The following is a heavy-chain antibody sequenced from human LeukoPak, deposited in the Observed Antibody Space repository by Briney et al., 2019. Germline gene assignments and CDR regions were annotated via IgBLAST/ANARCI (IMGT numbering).Heavy chain of an antibody. V-gene: IGHV4-34*01. J-gene: IGHJ5*02. Sequence: SETLSLTCAVYGGSFSGYYRSWIRQPPGKGLEWIGEINHSGSTNCNPSLKSRVTISVDTSKNQFSLKLSSVTAADTAVYYCAEDSPPGILDPWGQGTLVTVSS. CDR1: GGSFSGYY. CDR3: AEDSPPGILDP. CDR2: INHSGST.